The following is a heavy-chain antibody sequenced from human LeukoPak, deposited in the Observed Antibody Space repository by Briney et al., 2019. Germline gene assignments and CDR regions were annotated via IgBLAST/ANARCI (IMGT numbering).Heavy chain of an antibody. CDR1: GFTFNSYD. CDR3: ARAGGGYSYGLDDAFDI. D-gene: IGHD5-18*01. Sequence: GGSLRLSCAASGFTFNSYDMHWLRQATGKGLEWVLAIGTAGETYYPGSVKGRITISRENAKKSLYLQMNSLRAGDTAVYYCARAGGGYSYGLDDAFDIWGQGTMVTVSS. CDR2: IGTAGET. V-gene: IGHV3-13*01. J-gene: IGHJ3*02.